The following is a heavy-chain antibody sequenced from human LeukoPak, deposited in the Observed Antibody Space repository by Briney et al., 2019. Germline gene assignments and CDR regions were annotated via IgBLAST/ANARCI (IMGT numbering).Heavy chain of an antibody. CDR1: GFTFSSYS. J-gene: IGHJ4*02. CDR3: ARDLEYYYGSGSYRRDY. V-gene: IGHV3-48*01. Sequence: PGGSLRLSCAASGFTFSSYSMNWVRQAPGKGLEWVSYISSSSSTIYYADSVKGRFTISRDNAKNSLYLQMNSLRAEDTAVYYCARDLEYYYGSGSYRRDYWGQGTLVTVSS. D-gene: IGHD3-10*01. CDR2: ISSSSSTI.